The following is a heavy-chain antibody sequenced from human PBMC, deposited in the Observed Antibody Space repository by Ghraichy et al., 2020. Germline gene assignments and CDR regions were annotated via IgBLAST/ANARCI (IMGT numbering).Heavy chain of an antibody. CDR1: GGSFSGYC. Sequence: ESLNISCAVYGGSFSGYCWSWIRQPPGKGLEWIGEINHSGSTNYNPSLKSRVTISVDTSKNQFSLKLSSVTAADTAVYYCARGTSGYDFVSWAWFDPWGQGTLVTVSS. CDR3: ARGTSGYDFVSWAWFDP. J-gene: IGHJ5*02. V-gene: IGHV4-34*01. CDR2: INHSGST. D-gene: IGHD5-12*01.